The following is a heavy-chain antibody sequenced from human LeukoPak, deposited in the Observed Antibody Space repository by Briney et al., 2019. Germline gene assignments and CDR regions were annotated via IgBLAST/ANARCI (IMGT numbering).Heavy chain of an antibody. CDR2: MYHSGST. CDR1: GYSISSGYY. V-gene: IGHV4-38-2*02. CDR3: ARNYDSSGYYYDGFDY. D-gene: IGHD3-22*01. Sequence: SETLSLTCTVSGYSISSGYYWGWIRQPPGKGLEWIGSMYHSGSTYYNPSLKSRVTISVDTSKNQFSLKLSSVTAADTAVYYCARNYDSSGYYYDGFDYWGQGMLVTVSS. J-gene: IGHJ4*02.